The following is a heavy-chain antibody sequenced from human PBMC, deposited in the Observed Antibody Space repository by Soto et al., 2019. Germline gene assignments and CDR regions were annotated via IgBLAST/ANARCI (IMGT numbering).Heavy chain of an antibody. J-gene: IGHJ4*02. V-gene: IGHV4-39*01. D-gene: IGHD5-12*01. CDR1: GGSISSSSYY. CDR2: IYYSGST. CDR3: ARQQRDGYNKRGAFDY. Sequence: ETLYLTCTDSGGSISSSSYYWGWIRQPPGKGLEWIGSIYYSGSTYYNPSLKSRVTISVDTSKNQFSLKLSSVTAADTAVYYCARQQRDGYNKRGAFDYWGQGTLVTVSS.